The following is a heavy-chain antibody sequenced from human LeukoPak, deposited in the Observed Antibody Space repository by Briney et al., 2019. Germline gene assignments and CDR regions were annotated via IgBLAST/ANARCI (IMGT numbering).Heavy chain of an antibody. Sequence: GGSLRLSCAASGFTFSSYGMHWVRQAPGKGLEWVAVISYDGSNKYYADSVKGRFTISRDNSKNTLYLQMNSLRAEDTAVYYCAKAPPYTKYFDYWGQGTLLTVSS. J-gene: IGHJ4*02. CDR3: AKAPPYTKYFDY. CDR1: GFTFSSYG. V-gene: IGHV3-30*18. D-gene: IGHD1-1*01. CDR2: ISYDGSNK.